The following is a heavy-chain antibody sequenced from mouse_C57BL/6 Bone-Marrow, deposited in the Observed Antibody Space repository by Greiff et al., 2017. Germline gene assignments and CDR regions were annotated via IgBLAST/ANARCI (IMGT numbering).Heavy chain of an antibody. J-gene: IGHJ4*01. D-gene: IGHD3-2*02. Sequence: EVKLMESGEGLVKPGGSLKLSCAASGFTFSSYAMSWVRQTPEKRLEWVAYISSGGDYIYSADPVKGRFPISRDNARNNLYLQMSSLKSEDTAMYYCTSVGGSYAMDYWGQGTSVTVAS. V-gene: IGHV5-9-1*02. CDR1: GFTFSSYA. CDR3: TSVGGSYAMDY. CDR2: ISSGGDYI.